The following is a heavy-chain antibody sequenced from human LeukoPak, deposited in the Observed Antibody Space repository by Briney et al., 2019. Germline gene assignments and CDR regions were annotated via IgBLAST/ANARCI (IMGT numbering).Heavy chain of an antibody. CDR3: ARDKATVTTWFDP. V-gene: IGHV1-69*05. J-gene: IGHJ5*02. CDR1: GGTFSSYA. CDR2: IIPIFGTA. D-gene: IGHD4-17*01. Sequence: SVKVSCKASGGTFSSYAISWVRQAPGQGLEWMGRIIPIFGTANYAQKFQGRVTITTDESTSTAYMELSSLRSEDTAVYYCARDKATVTTWFDPWGQGTLVTVSS.